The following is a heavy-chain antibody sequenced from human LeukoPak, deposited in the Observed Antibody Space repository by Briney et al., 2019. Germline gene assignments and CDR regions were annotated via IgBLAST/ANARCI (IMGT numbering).Heavy chain of an antibody. CDR1: GFTFSNCG. V-gene: IGHV3-23*01. D-gene: IGHD3-10*01. CDR3: AKGPYGLGIYYGMDV. J-gene: IGHJ6*02. Sequence: GGSLRPSCATSGFTFSNCGMSWVRQAPGKGLQWLSVIGGDGTTYYADSVKGRFTVSRDNSENTLYLQMNSLRAEDTAVYYCAKGPYGLGIYYGMDVWGQGTTVTV. CDR2: IGGDGTT.